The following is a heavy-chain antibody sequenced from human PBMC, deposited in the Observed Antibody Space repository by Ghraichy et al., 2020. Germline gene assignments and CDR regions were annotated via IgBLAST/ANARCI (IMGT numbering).Heavy chain of an antibody. CDR1: GYSISSGYY. CDR2: IYHSGST. Sequence: ESLNISCAVSGYSISSGYYWGWIRQPPGKGLEWIGSIYHSGSTYYNPSLKSRVTISVDTSKNQFSLKLSSVTAADTAVYYCARDVIMDTAMDDGGRKYYYYYYMDVWGKGTTVTVSS. CDR3: ARDVIMDTAMDDGGRKYYYYYYMDV. V-gene: IGHV4-38-2*02. J-gene: IGHJ6*03. D-gene: IGHD5-18*01.